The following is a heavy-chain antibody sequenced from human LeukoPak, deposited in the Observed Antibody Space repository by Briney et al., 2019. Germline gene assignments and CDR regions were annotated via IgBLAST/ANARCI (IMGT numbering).Heavy chain of an antibody. Sequence: ASVKVSFKASGYTFIDYYIHWVRQAPGQGLEWMGWINPNSGDTNYAQKFQGRVTMTRNTSISTADMELSSLTSDDTAVYYCARDYASGWFANWGQGTLVTVSS. J-gene: IGHJ5*02. CDR3: ARDYASGWFAN. CDR2: INPNSGDT. V-gene: IGHV1-2*02. CDR1: GYTFIDYY. D-gene: IGHD2-2*01.